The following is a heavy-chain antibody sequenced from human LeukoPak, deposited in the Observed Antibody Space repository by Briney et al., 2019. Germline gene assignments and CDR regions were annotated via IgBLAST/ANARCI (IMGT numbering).Heavy chain of an antibody. D-gene: IGHD1-26*01. CDR2: INPKSGDT. J-gene: IGHJ5*02. CDR1: GYTFTDYY. CDR3: ARDNSVGDTAWWFDP. Sequence: ASVKVSCKASGYTFTDYYMHWVRQAPGQGLEWMGRINPKSGDTNYAQKFQGRVTMTRDTSISTAYMDLSSLISDDTAVYYCARDNSVGDTAWWFDPWGQGTLVTVSS. V-gene: IGHV1-2*02.